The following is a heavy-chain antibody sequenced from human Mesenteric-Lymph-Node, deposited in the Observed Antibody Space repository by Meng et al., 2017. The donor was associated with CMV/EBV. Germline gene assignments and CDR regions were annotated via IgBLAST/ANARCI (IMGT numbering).Heavy chain of an antibody. V-gene: IGHV3-7*01. J-gene: IGHJ5*02. CDR3: ARPLYSSNWYWFDP. CDR1: GFTFSSYW. D-gene: IGHD6-13*01. CDR2: IKQDGSEK. Sequence: GGSLRLSCAASGFTFSSYWMSWVRQAPGKGLEWVANIKQDGSEKYYVDSVKGRFTISRDNAKNSLYLQMNSLRVEDTAVYYCARPLYSSNWYWFDPWGQGTLVTVSS.